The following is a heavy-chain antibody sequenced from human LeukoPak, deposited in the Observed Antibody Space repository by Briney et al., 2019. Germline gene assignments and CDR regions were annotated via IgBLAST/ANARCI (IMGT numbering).Heavy chain of an antibody. CDR3: ASQSRNDYVWGSYRGIPYYFDY. D-gene: IGHD3-16*02. J-gene: IGHJ4*02. CDR1: GGSFSGYY. CDR2: INHSGST. Sequence: SETLSLTCAVYGGSFSGYYWSWIRQPPGKGLEWIGEINHSGSTNYNPSLKSRVTISVDTSKNQFSLKLSSATAADTAVYYCASQSRNDYVWGSYRGIPYYFDYWGQGTLVTVSS. V-gene: IGHV4-34*01.